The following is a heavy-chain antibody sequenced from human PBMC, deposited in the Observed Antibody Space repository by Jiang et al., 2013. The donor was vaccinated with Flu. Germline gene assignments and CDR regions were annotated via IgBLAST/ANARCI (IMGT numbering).Heavy chain of an antibody. CDR2: MNPNSGNT. J-gene: IGHJ5*02. Sequence: SGAEVKKPGASVKVSCKASGYTFTSYDINWVRQATGQGLEWMGWMNPNSGNTGYAQKFQGRVTMTRNTSISTAYMELSSLRSEDTAVYYCARSRETGFTIFGVVIRHNWFDPWGQGTLVTVSS. CDR3: ARSRETGFTIFGVVIRHNWFDP. CDR1: GYTFTSYD. D-gene: IGHD3-3*01. V-gene: IGHV1-8*01.